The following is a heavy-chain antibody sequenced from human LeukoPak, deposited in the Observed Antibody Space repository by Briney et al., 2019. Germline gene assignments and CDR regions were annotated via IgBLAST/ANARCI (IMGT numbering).Heavy chain of an antibody. J-gene: IGHJ4*02. Sequence: GGSLRLSCAASGFTFSDYYMSWFRQAPGKGLEWVSYISSSGSTIFYADSVKGRFTISRENAKNSLYLQMKSLRAEDTAVYYCARGVIAVAANYYFDYWGQGTLVTVSS. V-gene: IGHV3-11*04. CDR1: GFTFSDYY. CDR2: ISSSGSTI. D-gene: IGHD6-19*01. CDR3: ARGVIAVAANYYFDY.